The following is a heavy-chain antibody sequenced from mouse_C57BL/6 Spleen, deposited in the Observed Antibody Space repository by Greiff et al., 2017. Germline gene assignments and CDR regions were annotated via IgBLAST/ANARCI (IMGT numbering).Heavy chain of an antibody. D-gene: IGHD1-1*01. CDR2: IDPSDSYT. V-gene: IGHV1-50*01. Sequence: VQLQQPGAELVKPGASVKLSCKASGYTFTSYWMQWVKQRPGQGLEWIGEIDPSDSYTNYNQKFKGKATLTVDTSSSTAYMQLRSLTSEDSAVYYCARRYYGSSYYAMDYWGQGTSVTVSS. CDR1: GYTFTSYW. J-gene: IGHJ4*01. CDR3: ARRYYGSSYYAMDY.